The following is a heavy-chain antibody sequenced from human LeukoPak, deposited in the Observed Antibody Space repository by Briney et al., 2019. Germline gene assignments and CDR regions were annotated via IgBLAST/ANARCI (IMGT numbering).Heavy chain of an antibody. D-gene: IGHD4-17*01. V-gene: IGHV3-64*01. CDR1: GFTFSSYA. CDR3: ARGSYGDYEFVTLY. J-gene: IGHJ4*02. Sequence: GGSLRLSCAASGFTFSSYAMHWVRQAPGKGLEYVSAISSNGGSTYYANSVKGRFTISRDNSKNTLYLQMGSLRAEDMAVYYCARGSYGDYEFVTLYWGQGTLVTVSS. CDR2: ISSNGGST.